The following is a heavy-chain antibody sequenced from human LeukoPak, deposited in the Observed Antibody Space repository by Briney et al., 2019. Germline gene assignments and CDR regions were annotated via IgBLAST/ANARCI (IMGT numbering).Heavy chain of an antibody. D-gene: IGHD2-2*02. V-gene: IGHV1-2*02. J-gene: IGHJ3*02. Sequence: GASVKVSCKASGYTFTGYYMHWVRQAPGQGLEWMGWINPNSGGTNYAQKFQGRVTMTGDTSISTAYMELSRLRSDDTAVYYCARANVPHCSSTSCYTSDAFDIWGQGTMVTVSS. CDR2: INPNSGGT. CDR1: GYTFTGYY. CDR3: ARANVPHCSSTSCYTSDAFDI.